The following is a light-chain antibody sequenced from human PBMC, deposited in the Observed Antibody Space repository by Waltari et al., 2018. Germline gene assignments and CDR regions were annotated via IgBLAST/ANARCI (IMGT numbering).Light chain of an antibody. Sequence: EIVLTQSPATLTLSPGDTATLSCRASQTVRTFLAWYQQKPGQAPRLLIFDASSRATGISPKFRGSGSWTDFTLTVNNLEPEDFAVYYCQQRSSWPYTFGQGTRVDFK. CDR1: QTVRTF. CDR3: QQRSSWPYT. J-gene: IGKJ2*01. CDR2: DAS. V-gene: IGKV3-11*01.